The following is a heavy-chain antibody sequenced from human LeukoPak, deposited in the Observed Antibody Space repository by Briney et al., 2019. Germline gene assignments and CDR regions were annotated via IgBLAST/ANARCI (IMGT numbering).Heavy chain of an antibody. J-gene: IGHJ4*02. CDR1: GGTFSSYT. D-gene: IGHD6-19*01. V-gene: IGHV1-69*04. CDR2: IIPILGIA. Sequence: SVTVSCTASGGTFSSYTISWVRQAPGQGLEWMGRIIPILGIANYAQKFQGRVTITADKSTSTAYMELSSLRSEDTAVYYCARDPGYSSGWYPFDYWGQGTLVTVSS. CDR3: ARDPGYSSGWYPFDY.